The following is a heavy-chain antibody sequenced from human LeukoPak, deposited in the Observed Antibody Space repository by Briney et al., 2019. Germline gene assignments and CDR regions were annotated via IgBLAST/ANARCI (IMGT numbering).Heavy chain of an antibody. D-gene: IGHD4-11*01. CDR1: GYTLTELS. CDR3: ATAHWTTVPLYYFDY. J-gene: IGHJ4*02. Sequence: ASVKVSCKGSGYTLTELSMHWVRQAPGKGLEWMGGFDPEDGETIYAQKFQGRVTMTEDTSTDTAYMELSSLRSEDTAVYYCATAHWTTVPLYYFDYWGQGILVTVSS. CDR2: FDPEDGET. V-gene: IGHV1-24*01.